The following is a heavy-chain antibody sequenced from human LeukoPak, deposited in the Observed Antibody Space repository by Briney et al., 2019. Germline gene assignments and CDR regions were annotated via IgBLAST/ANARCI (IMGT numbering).Heavy chain of an antibody. CDR1: GFTFSSNV. V-gene: IGHV3-30-3*01. D-gene: IGHD3-22*01. CDR2: ISHDGNNK. CDR3: AKASTWVPGEDSSGYYYPYAFDL. Sequence: GGSLRLSCAASGFTFSSNVMHRVRQAPGKGLEWVAVISHDGNNKNYADSVKGRFTISRDNFKNTLYLQMNSLRAEDTAMYYCAKASTWVPGEDSSGYYYPYAFDLWGQGTMVTVSS. J-gene: IGHJ3*01.